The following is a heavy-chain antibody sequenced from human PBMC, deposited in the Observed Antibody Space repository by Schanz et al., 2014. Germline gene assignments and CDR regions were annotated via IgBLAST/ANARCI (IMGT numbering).Heavy chain of an antibody. D-gene: IGHD5-12*01. CDR1: GGSFSGYY. CDR3: ARGGSVATIAPYTWFDP. Sequence: QVQLQQWGAGLLKPSETLSLTCGVFGGSFSGYYWSWIRQPPGKGLEWIGEIYHTGSTNYNPSLKSRVTISVATSKTQFSLKLNAVTAADTAVYYCARGGSVATIAPYTWFDPWGQGTLVTVSS. J-gene: IGHJ5*02. CDR2: IYHTGST. V-gene: IGHV4-34*01.